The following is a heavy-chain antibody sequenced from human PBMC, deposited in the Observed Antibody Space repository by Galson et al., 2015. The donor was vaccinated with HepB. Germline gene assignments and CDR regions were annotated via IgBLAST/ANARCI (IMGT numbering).Heavy chain of an antibody. J-gene: IGHJ4*02. CDR1: GGTFSSYA. CDR3: ARGQWELTSSFDS. D-gene: IGHD1-26*01. Sequence: SVKVSCKASGGTFSSYAISWVRQAPGQGLEWMGRIIPILGIANYAQKFQGRVTIIADKSTSTAYMELSSQRSEDTAVYYCARGQWELTSSFDSWGQGTLVTVSS. V-gene: IGHV1-69*04. CDR2: IIPILGIA.